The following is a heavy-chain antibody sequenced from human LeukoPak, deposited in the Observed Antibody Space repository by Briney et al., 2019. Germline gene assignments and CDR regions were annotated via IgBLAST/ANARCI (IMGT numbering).Heavy chain of an antibody. Sequence: PSETLSLTCTVSGGXVSGYYWSWIRQPPGKGLEWIGYIYYSGSTNYNPSLKSRVTISVDTSENQFSLKLTSVTAADTAIYYCARDREYSSSGLVWFDPWGHGILVTVSS. CDR1: GGXVSGYY. J-gene: IGHJ5*02. CDR3: ARDREYSSSGLVWFDP. CDR2: IYYSGST. D-gene: IGHD6-6*01. V-gene: IGHV4-59*02.